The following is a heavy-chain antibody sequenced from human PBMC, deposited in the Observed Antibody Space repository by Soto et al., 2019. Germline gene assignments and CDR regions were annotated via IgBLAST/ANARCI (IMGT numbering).Heavy chain of an antibody. Sequence: QVQLVQSGAEVKKPGASVKVSCKASGYTFTGYYMHWVRQAPGQGLEWMGWINPDSGGTNYAQKFQGWATMTRDTAISTADRELSRLRSDDTAVYYCARGEGGPRWEATDYWGQGTLVTVSS. CDR2: INPDSGGT. CDR3: ARGEGGPRWEATDY. V-gene: IGHV1-2*04. CDR1: GYTFTGYY. J-gene: IGHJ4*02. D-gene: IGHD1-26*01.